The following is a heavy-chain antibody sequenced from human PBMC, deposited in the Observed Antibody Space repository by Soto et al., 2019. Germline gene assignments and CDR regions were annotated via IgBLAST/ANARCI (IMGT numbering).Heavy chain of an antibody. Sequence: EVQLVESGGGLIQPGGSLRLSCAAYGFTVSSNYMSWVRQAPGKGLEWVSVIYSGGSTYYADSVKGRFTIYRDNSKNTLYLQMNTLRAEDTAVYYCARVDRYDYSIDYWGQGTLVTVSS. J-gene: IGHJ4*02. V-gene: IGHV3-53*01. CDR3: ARVDRYDYSIDY. D-gene: IGHD5-12*01. CDR2: IYSGGST. CDR1: GFTVSSNY.